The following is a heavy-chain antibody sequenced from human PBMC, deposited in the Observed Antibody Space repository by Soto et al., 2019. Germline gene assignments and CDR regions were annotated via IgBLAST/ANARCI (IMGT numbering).Heavy chain of an antibody. CDR1: GFTFNTYT. J-gene: IGHJ4*02. CDR2: VSSSSIYI. D-gene: IGHD2-2*01. Sequence: EVQLVESGGGLVKPGGSLRLSCAASGFTFNTYTLAWVRQAPGRGLDWVSSVSSSSIYIHYGDSVKGRFTISSDNAQNSVYLQMDSLRADDTAVYYCARETYCSSTRCYLYYCGRGTLVTVSS. V-gene: IGHV3-21*02. CDR3: ARETYCSSTRCYLYY.